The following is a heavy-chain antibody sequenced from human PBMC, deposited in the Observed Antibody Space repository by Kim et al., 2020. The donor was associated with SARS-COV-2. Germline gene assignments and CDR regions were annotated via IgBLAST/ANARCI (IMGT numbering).Heavy chain of an antibody. D-gene: IGHD3-22*01. CDR2: ISSSGSYI. CDR1: GFTFSSYS. Sequence: GGSLRLSCAASGFTFSSYSMNWVRQAPGKGLEWVSSISSSGSYIYYADSVKGRFTISRDNAKNSLYLQMNSLRAEDTAVYYCARDRRYYYDSSGYDADAFDIWGQGTMVTVSS. J-gene: IGHJ3*02. CDR3: ARDRRYYYDSSGYDADAFDI. V-gene: IGHV3-21*01.